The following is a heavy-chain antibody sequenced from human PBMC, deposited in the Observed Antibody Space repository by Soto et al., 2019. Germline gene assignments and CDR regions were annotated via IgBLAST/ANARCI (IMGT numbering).Heavy chain of an antibody. V-gene: IGHV3-23*01. J-gene: IGHJ5*01. CDR2: ISDDGTRT. CDR1: GFTVYIFE. Sequence: PWGSTGLSCAASGFTVYIFEMGWVRQAPGRGLEWVSFISDDGTRTYYADAVKGRFTISRDNSKYTLYLQMNSLTVEDTAVYACVKGGWLDFWGQGTLLTVSS. D-gene: IGHD3-16*01. CDR3: VKGGWLDF.